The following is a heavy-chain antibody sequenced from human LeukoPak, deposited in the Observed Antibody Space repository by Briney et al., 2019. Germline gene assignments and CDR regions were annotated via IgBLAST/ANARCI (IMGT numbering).Heavy chain of an antibody. Sequence: PGGSLRLSCAASGFTFSSYAMHWVRQAPGKGLEWVAVISYDGSNKYYADSVKGRFTISRDNSKNTLYLQMNSLRAEDTAVYYCARDGGAGYAFDIWGQGTMVTVSS. CDR2: ISYDGSNK. CDR3: ARDGGAGYAFDI. J-gene: IGHJ3*02. V-gene: IGHV3-30-3*01. CDR1: GFTFSSYA. D-gene: IGHD1-26*01.